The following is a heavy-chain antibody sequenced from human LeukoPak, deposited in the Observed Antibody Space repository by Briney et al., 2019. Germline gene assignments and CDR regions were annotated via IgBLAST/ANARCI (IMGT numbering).Heavy chain of an antibody. Sequence: GGSLRLSCAASGFTFSTYLMHWVRQAPGKGLVWVARSNSDGSATIYAHSAKGRFVISRDNFKNTLYLQMSSLRVEDTAMYYCAREWRGFEDYWGQGTLVTVSS. CDR1: GFTFSTYL. CDR3: AREWRGFEDY. CDR2: SNSDGSAT. D-gene: IGHD3-9*01. V-gene: IGHV3-74*01. J-gene: IGHJ4*02.